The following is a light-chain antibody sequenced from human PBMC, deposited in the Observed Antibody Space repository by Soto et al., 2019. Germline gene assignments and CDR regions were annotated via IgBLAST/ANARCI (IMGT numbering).Light chain of an antibody. CDR2: AAS. CDR3: QKYNSAPLT. V-gene: IGKV1-27*01. J-gene: IGKJ4*01. CDR1: QGISNY. Sequence: IQMTHSPSSLSASIRGRVPITCRASQGISNYLAWYQQKPGKVPKLLIYAASTLQSGVPSRFSGSGSGTDFTLTISSLQPEDVATYYCQKYNSAPLTCGGGTKGDIK.